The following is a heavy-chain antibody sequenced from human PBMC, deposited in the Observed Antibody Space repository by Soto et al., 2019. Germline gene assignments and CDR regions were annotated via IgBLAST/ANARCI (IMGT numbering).Heavy chain of an antibody. CDR2: IYYTGYT. J-gene: IGHJ4*02. Sequence: SETLSLTCTVSSGSISSYYWSWIRQPPGKGLEWIGYIYYTGYTNYNPSLKSRVTISVDTSKNQFSLNVSSVTAADTAVYYCARVKWFGESGFDYWGQGTLVTV. CDR3: ARVKWFGESGFDY. D-gene: IGHD3-10*01. CDR1: SGSISSYY. V-gene: IGHV4-59*01.